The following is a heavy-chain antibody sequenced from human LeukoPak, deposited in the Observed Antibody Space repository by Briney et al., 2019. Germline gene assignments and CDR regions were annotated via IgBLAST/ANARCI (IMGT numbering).Heavy chain of an antibody. CDR3: ASAYRSSTSCYTGDYYYYGMDV. V-gene: IGHV1-46*01. CDR1: GYTFTSYY. J-gene: IGHJ6*02. Sequence: ASVKVSCKASGYTFTSYYMHWVRQAPGQGLEWMGIINPSGGSTSYAQKFQGRVTMTRDTSTSTVYMELSSLRSEDTAVYYCASAYRSSTSCYTGDYYYYGMDVWGQGTTVTVSS. D-gene: IGHD2-2*02. CDR2: INPSGGST.